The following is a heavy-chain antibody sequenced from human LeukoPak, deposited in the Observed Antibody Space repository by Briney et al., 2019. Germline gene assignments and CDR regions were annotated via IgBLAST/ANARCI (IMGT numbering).Heavy chain of an antibody. CDR2: ISTDSTTI. CDR1: GFTFSSST. Sequence: GGSLRLPCAASGFTFSSSTMNWVRQAPGKGLEWISYISTDSTTIYYADSVKGRFTISRDNAKNSLFLHMNTLRDEDTAVYYCARDRWESKWGQGTLVTVSS. D-gene: IGHD1-26*01. CDR3: ARDRWESK. V-gene: IGHV3-48*02. J-gene: IGHJ4*02.